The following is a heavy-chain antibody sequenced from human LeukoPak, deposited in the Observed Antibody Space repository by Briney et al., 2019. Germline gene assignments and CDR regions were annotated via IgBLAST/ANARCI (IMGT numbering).Heavy chain of an antibody. CDR1: GITFSRYC. CDR2: IKQDGSEK. CDR3: ARMAAAAFYDAFDI. Sequence: GGSLRLSCADSGITFSRYCMTWVRQAPGKGLEWVANIKQDGSEKYYVDSVKGRFTISRDNAKNSLYLQMNSLRAEDTAVYYCARMAAAAFYDAFDIWGQGTMVTVSS. J-gene: IGHJ3*02. D-gene: IGHD6-13*01. V-gene: IGHV3-7*01.